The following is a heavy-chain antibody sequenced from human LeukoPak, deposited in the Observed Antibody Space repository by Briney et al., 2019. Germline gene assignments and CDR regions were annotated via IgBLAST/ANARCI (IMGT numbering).Heavy chain of an antibody. D-gene: IGHD6-25*01. Sequence: HSGGSLRLSCVASGFTFSSFAMSWVRQAPGKGLEWVSAISGSGGSTYYADSVKGRFTISRDNSKNTLYLQMNGLRAEDTAVYYCAKGSRSNGFDYWGQGTLVTVSS. J-gene: IGHJ4*02. V-gene: IGHV3-23*01. CDR2: ISGSGGST. CDR1: GFTFSSFA. CDR3: AKGSRSNGFDY.